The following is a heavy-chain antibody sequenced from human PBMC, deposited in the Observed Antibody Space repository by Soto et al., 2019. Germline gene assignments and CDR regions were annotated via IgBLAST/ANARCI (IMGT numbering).Heavy chain of an antibody. D-gene: IGHD2-21*01. CDR3: ARESIGCGGDCLDY. Sequence: EVQLVESGGGLVQPGGSLRLSCAASGFTFSNYEWNWVRQAPGKGLEWISYISTSGDAMYYADSVKGRFAVSRDNTMSSLYLQMNSLRAEDTAAYYCARESIGCGGDCLDYWGQGTLVTVSS. J-gene: IGHJ4*02. V-gene: IGHV3-48*03. CDR1: GFTFSNYE. CDR2: ISTSGDAM.